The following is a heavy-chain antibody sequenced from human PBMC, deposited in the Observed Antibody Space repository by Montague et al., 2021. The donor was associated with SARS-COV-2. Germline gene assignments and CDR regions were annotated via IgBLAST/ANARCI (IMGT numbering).Heavy chain of an antibody. V-gene: IGHV6-1*01. CDR2: N. CDR3: ARDTRYSLSWSFDY. J-gene: IGHJ4*02. D-gene: IGHD6-13*01. Sequence: NDYAVSVKSRMTISPDTSKNQFSLQLSSITPEDSAVYYCARDTRYSLSWSFDYWGQGTLVTVSS.